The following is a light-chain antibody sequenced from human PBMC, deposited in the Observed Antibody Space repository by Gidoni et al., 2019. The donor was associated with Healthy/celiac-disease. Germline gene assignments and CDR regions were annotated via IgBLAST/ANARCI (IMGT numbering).Light chain of an antibody. Sequence: EIVLTQSPGTLSLSPGERATLSCRASQSVSSSYLAWYQQKPGQAPRLLLYGASSRATGIPDRFSGSGSGTDFTLTISRLEPEDFAVYYCQQYGSSPATFXGXTKVEIK. V-gene: IGKV3-20*01. J-gene: IGKJ4*01. CDR3: QQYGSSPAT. CDR1: QSVSSSY. CDR2: GAS.